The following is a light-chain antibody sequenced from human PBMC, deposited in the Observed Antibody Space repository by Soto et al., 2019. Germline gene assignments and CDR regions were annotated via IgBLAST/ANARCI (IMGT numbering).Light chain of an antibody. J-gene: IGKJ5*01. CDR1: QSVSNS. CDR3: QQRSEWIT. Sequence: EIVLTHSPSTLSLSPGERAILSCRASQSVSNSLAWFQQKPGQAPRLLIYDASNRATGIPARFSGSGSGTDFTLTISSLEPEDFAVYYCQQRSEWITFGQGTRLEIK. V-gene: IGKV3-11*01. CDR2: DAS.